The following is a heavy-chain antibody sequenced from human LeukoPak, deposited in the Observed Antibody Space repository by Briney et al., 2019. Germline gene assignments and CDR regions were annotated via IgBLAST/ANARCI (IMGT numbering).Heavy chain of an antibody. Sequence: SETLSLTCTVSGGSISSSSYYWGWIRQPPGKGLEWIGSIYYSGSTYYNPSLKSRVTISVVTSKNQFSLKLSSVTAADTAVYYCARDMKLYFDYWGQGTLVTVSS. J-gene: IGHJ4*02. V-gene: IGHV4-39*07. D-gene: IGHD1-1*01. CDR3: ARDMKLYFDY. CDR2: IYYSGST. CDR1: GGSISSSSYY.